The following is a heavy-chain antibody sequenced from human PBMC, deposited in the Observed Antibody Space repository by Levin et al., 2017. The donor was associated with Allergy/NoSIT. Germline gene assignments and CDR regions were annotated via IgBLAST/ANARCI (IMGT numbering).Heavy chain of an antibody. D-gene: IGHD3-22*01. CDR1: GFTLRNHD. J-gene: IGHJ4*02. Sequence: GESLKISCAASGFTLRNHDMHWVRQPAGKGLEWVSVIGTAGDTYFAASVQGRFTISRENVNNSVYLQMDRLKDGDTAVYYCARGGSYDSSAYSFDYWGQGVLVTVSS. CDR3: ARGGSYDSSAYSFDY. CDR2: IGTAGDT. V-gene: IGHV3-13*04.